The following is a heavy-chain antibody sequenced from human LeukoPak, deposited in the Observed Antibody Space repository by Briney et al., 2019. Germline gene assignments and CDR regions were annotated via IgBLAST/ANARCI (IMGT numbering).Heavy chain of an antibody. Sequence: SETLSLTCAVYGGSFSGYYWSWIRQPPGKGLEWIGEINHSGSTNYNPSLKSRVTISVDTSRNQFSLKLSSVTAADTAVYYCARGSPIARPGWFDPWGQGTLVTVSS. CDR2: INHSGST. D-gene: IGHD6-6*01. CDR1: GGSFSGYY. V-gene: IGHV4-34*01. J-gene: IGHJ5*02. CDR3: ARGSPIARPGWFDP.